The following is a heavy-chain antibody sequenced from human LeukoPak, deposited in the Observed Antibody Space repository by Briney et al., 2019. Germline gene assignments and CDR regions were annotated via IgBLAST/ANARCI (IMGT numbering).Heavy chain of an antibody. Sequence: GGSLRLSCAASGFTFSSYSMNWVRHAPGKGLEWVSSISSSSSYLYYADSVKGRLTISRVNAKNSLYLQMNSLRAEDTAVYYWAESMDYGDYALLYWGQGTLVTVSS. CDR3: AESMDYGDYALLY. D-gene: IGHD4-17*01. J-gene: IGHJ4*02. CDR1: GFTFSSYS. V-gene: IGHV3-21*01. CDR2: ISSSSSYL.